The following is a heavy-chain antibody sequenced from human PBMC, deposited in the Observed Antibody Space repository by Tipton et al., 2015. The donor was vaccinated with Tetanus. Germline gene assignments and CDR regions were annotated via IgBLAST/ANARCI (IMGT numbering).Heavy chain of an antibody. V-gene: IGHV4-39*01. CDR3: ARHVYGFGALMTPASTHYYYGMDV. CDR2: FHYSGNT. CDR1: GGSISSDTYH. Sequence: TLSLTCTVSGGSISSDTYHWGWIRQPPGRGLEWIGSFHYSGNTYYNPSLKSRVTISVDTSKDQSSLRLNSVTAADTAVYYCARHVYGFGALMTPASTHYYYGMDVWGQGTTVTVSS. D-gene: IGHD3-3*01. J-gene: IGHJ6*02.